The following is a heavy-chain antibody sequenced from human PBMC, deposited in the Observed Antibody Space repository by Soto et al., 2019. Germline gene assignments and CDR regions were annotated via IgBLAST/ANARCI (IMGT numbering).Heavy chain of an antibody. D-gene: IGHD6-6*01. CDR1: GGSISSSNW. J-gene: IGHJ5*02. CDR2: IYHSGST. CDR3: ARGGPYGQLVPYNWFDP. Sequence: PSETLSLTCAVSGGSISSSNWWSWVRQPPGKGLEWIGEIYHSGSTNYNPSLKSRVTISVDKSKNQFSLKLSSVTAADTAVYYCARGGPYGQLVPYNWFDPWGQGTLVTVSS. V-gene: IGHV4-4*02.